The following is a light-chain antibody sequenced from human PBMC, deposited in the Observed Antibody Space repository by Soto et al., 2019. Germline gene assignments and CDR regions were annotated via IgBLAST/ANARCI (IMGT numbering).Light chain of an antibody. CDR2: AAS. V-gene: IGKV1-39*01. Sequence: DIQMTQSPSSLSASAGDRVTITCRASQSIYSSLNWYHQKPGKAPKLLIYAASNLQSGVPSRFSGSGSGTDFTLSISSLQPEDFATYYCQQSYSVPYTFGQGTKMEI. CDR3: QQSYSVPYT. CDR1: QSIYSS. J-gene: IGKJ2*01.